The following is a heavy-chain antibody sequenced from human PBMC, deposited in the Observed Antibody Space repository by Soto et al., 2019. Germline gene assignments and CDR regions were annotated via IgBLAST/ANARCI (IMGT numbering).Heavy chain of an antibody. D-gene: IGHD6-19*01. CDR3: AKGGWLDD. CDR1: GFTFTNYF. Sequence: EVQVLESGGGLVQPGGSLRLSCAASGFTFTNYFMTWARQAPGKGLEWVSAVSTNGDSTYYADSVKGRFTISRDNSKNTIHLQMNNLRADDTAFYYCAKGGWLDDWGQGALDTVSS. V-gene: IGHV3-23*01. CDR2: VSTNGDST. J-gene: IGHJ4*02.